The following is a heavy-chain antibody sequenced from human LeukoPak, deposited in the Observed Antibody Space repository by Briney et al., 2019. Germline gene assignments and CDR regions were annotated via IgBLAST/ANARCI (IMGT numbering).Heavy chain of an antibody. CDR1: GFTFSSYS. D-gene: IGHD4-17*01. CDR3: ARVSTVTTFLYYYGMDV. V-gene: IGHV3-21*01. CDR2: ISSSSSYI. Sequence: GGSLRLSCAASGFTFSSYSMNWVRQAPGKGLEWVSSISSSSSYIYYADSVKGRFTISRDNAKNSLYLQMNSLRAEDTAVYYCARVSTVTTFLYYYGMDVWGQGTTVTVSS. J-gene: IGHJ6*02.